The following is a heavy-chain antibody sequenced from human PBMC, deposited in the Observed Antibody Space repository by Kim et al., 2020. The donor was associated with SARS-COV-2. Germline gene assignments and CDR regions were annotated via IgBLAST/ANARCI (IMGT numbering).Heavy chain of an antibody. D-gene: IGHD6-6*01. CDR3: ARIPPEINTIAARSYYFDY. V-gene: IGHV4-39*01. J-gene: IGHJ4*02. Sequence: SETLSLTCTVSGGSISSSSYYWGWIRQPPGKGLEWIGSIYYSGSTYYNPSLKSRVTISVDTSKNQFSLKLSSVTAADTAVYYCARIPPEINTIAARSYYFDYWGQGTLVTVSS. CDR2: IYYSGST. CDR1: GGSISSSSYY.